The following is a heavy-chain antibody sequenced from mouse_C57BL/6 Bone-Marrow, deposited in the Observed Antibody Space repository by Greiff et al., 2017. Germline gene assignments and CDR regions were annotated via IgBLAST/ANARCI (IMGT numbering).Heavy chain of an antibody. Sequence: QVQLQQPGAELVKPGASVKLSCKASGYTFTSYWMHWVKQRPGQGLEWIGMIHPNSGSTNYNEKFKSKATLTVDKSSSTAYMQLSSLTSEDSAVYYCARRDYYGSSYGYGGQGTLVTVSA. CDR1: GYTFTSYW. CDR3: ARRDYYGSSYGY. CDR2: IHPNSGST. V-gene: IGHV1-64*01. J-gene: IGHJ3*01. D-gene: IGHD1-1*01.